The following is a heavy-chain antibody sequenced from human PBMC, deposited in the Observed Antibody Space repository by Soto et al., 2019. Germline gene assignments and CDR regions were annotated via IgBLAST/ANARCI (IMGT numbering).Heavy chain of an antibody. CDR3: AREIYDDYDSSGFDH. D-gene: IGHD3-22*01. CDR1: AFTFKNHW. V-gene: IGHV3-74*01. J-gene: IGHJ4*02. CDR2: INGDGSFT. Sequence: EVQLVESGGGLVQPGGSQRLSCAASAFTFKNHWMHWVRQVPGKGPVWVSRINGDGSFTSYADAVKGRFTISRDNAKNTRSLQMNSLRADDTAVYYCAREIYDDYDSSGFDHWGQGTLVTVSS.